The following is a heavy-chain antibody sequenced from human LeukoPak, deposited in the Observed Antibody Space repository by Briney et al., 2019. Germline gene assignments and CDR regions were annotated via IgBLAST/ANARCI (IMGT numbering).Heavy chain of an antibody. CDR2: IYPGDSDN. Sequence: SGGSLQISCQGSGSTFTSYWSGWVRQLPGKGLGGMGIIYPGDSDNRYSPSFQGQVTISDDKSISTAYLQWSSLKDSDTAMYYCARRIKKWLATGFDAFDIWGQGTMVTVSS. CDR3: ARRIKKWLATGFDAFDI. D-gene: IGHD6-19*01. V-gene: IGHV5-51*01. J-gene: IGHJ3*02. CDR1: GSTFTSYW.